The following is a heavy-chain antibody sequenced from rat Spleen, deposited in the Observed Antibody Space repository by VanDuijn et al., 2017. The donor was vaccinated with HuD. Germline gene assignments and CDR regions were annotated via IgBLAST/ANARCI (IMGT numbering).Heavy chain of an antibody. Sequence: QVQLKESGPGLVQPSQTLSLTCTVSGFSLTSYGVSWVRQPPGKGLEWIAAISSGGSTYYNSVLKSRLSISGDTSKSQVFLKMNSLQTEDTAMYFCARSKSSYSDYWGQGVMVTVSS. V-gene: IGHV2S8*01. CDR3: ARSKSSYSDY. CDR1: GFSLTSYG. CDR2: ISSGGST. D-gene: IGHD1-2*01. J-gene: IGHJ2*01.